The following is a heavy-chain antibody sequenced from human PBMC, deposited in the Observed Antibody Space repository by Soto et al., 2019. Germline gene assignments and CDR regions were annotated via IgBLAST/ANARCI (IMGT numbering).Heavy chain of an antibody. CDR3: ARGRIAVDGTDYGMDV. V-gene: IGHV5-10-1*01. CDR1: GYSFTSYW. D-gene: IGHD6-19*01. CDR2: IDPSDSYT. J-gene: IGHJ6*02. Sequence: GESLKISCKGSGYSFTSYWISWVRQMPGKGLEWMGRIDPSDSYTNYSPSFQGHVTISADKSISTAYLQWSSLKASDTAMYYCARGRIAVDGTDYGMDVWGQGTTVTVSS.